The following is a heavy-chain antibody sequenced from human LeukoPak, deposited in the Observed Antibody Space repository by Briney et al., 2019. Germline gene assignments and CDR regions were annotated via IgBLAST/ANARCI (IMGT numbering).Heavy chain of an antibody. CDR3: AKSRQQGFGLDY. D-gene: IGHD6-13*01. CDR2: ISWDGGST. J-gene: IGHJ4*02. Sequence: GGSLRLSCAASGFTFDDYTMHWVRQAPGKGLEWVSLISWDGGSTYYADSVKGRFTISRDNSKNSLYLQMNSLRTEDTALYYCAKSRQQGFGLDYWGQGTLVTVSS. CDR1: GFTFDDYT. V-gene: IGHV3-43*01.